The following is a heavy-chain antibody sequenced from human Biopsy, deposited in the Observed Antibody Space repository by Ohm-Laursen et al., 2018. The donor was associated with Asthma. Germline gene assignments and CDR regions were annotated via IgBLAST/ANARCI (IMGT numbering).Heavy chain of an antibody. CDR1: GGSMTPTSHY. Sequence: SDTLSLTCTVSGGSMTPTSHYWDWIRQAPGKGLEWIGYISYGGKTSYNPSLKNRVTISRDTSKNQFSLRLTSVTAADMAVYFCARRITIFGVVQKDHGMDAWGQGTTVIVSS. CDR3: ARRITIFGVVQKDHGMDA. V-gene: IGHV4-39*01. J-gene: IGHJ6*02. D-gene: IGHD3-3*01. CDR2: ISYGGKT.